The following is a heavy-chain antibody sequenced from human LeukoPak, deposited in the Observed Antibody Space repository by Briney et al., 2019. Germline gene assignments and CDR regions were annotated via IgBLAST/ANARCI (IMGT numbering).Heavy chain of an antibody. CDR3: AKGGPYDILTGYYYYYMDV. Sequence: GGSLRLSCAASGFTFDDYTKHWVRQVPGKGLEWVSLISWDGGSTYYADSVKGRFTISRDNSKNSLYLQMNSLRTEDTALYYCAKGGPYDILTGYYYYYMDVWGKGTTVTVSS. CDR1: GFTFDDYT. CDR2: ISWDGGST. V-gene: IGHV3-43*01. D-gene: IGHD3-9*01. J-gene: IGHJ6*03.